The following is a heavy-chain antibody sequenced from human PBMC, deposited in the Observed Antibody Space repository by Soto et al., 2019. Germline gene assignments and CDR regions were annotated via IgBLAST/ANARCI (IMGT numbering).Heavy chain of an antibody. Sequence: QVQLVQSGAEVKKPGSSVKVSCKASGGTFSSYAISWVRQAPGQGLEWMGGIIPIFGTANYVQKFQGRVTITADESTSTAYMDLSSLRSEDTAVYYCGGGLIVVVPDATYYYYYGMAVWGQGTTVTVSS. V-gene: IGHV1-69*01. CDR1: GGTFSSYA. J-gene: IGHJ6*02. D-gene: IGHD2-2*01. CDR3: GGGLIVVVPDATYYYYYGMAV. CDR2: IIPIFGTA.